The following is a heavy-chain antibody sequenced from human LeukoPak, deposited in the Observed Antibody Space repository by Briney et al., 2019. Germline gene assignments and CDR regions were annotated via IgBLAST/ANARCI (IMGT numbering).Heavy chain of an antibody. J-gene: IGHJ4*02. Sequence: PSETLSLSCTDSRGSISRSSYYWGWIRQPPGKGLEWIGSIYYSGSTYYNPSLKSRVTISVDTSKNQFSLKLSSVTAADTAVYYCARRSMANPFDYWGQGTLVTVSS. CDR3: ARRSMANPFDY. V-gene: IGHV4-39*01. CDR1: RGSISRSSYY. CDR2: IYYSGST. D-gene: IGHD2/OR15-2a*01.